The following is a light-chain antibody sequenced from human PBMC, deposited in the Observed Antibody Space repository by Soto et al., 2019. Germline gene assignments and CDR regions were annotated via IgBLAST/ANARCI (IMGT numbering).Light chain of an antibody. CDR2: EVV. CDR3: KSYAGSNTYV. V-gene: IGLV2-8*01. J-gene: IGLJ1*01. CDR1: KNDIGVYDF. Sequence: QSVLTXPPSASGSPGQSVTIPCTGTKNDIGVYDFVSWYQHHPGKAPRLIIYEVVQRPSGVPDRFSGSKSGNTASLTVSGLQAADEADYFCKSYAGSNTYVFGSGTKVTV.